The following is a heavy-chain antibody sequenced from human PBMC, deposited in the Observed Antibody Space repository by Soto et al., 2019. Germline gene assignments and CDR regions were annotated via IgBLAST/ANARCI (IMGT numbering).Heavy chain of an antibody. D-gene: IGHD1-20*01. J-gene: IGHJ2*01. CDR2: TSGDATNT. Sequence: EVQLLESGGGLVQSGGSLRLSCAASGLNFASYAMTWIRQAPGKGLEWVSATSGDATNTQYADSVKGRFTMSRDNSKNTLYLQMNSLRAEDTAVYFCAKYITAATRYFDLWGRGTLVNVSS. CDR1: GLNFASYA. CDR3: AKYITAATRYFDL. V-gene: IGHV3-23*01.